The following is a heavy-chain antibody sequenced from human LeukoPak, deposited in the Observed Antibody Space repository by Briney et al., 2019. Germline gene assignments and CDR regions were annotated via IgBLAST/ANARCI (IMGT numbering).Heavy chain of an antibody. CDR2: IKQDGSEK. Sequence: GGSLRLSCAASGFTFSSYWMSWVRQAPGKGLEWVANIKQDGSEKYYVDSVKGRFTISRDNAKNSLYLQMNSLRAEDTAVYYCARVGMVRGPPVEDYFDYWGQGTLSPFPQ. CDR1: GFTFSSYW. J-gene: IGHJ4*02. D-gene: IGHD3-10*01. V-gene: IGHV3-7*01. CDR3: ARVGMVRGPPVEDYFDY.